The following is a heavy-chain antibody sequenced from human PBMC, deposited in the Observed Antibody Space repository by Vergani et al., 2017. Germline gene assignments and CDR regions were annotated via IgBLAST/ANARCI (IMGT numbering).Heavy chain of an antibody. CDR2: IHTGGST. V-gene: IGHV4-61*09. CDR1: GGSISSGDHC. J-gene: IGHJ4*02. Sequence: QVQLQESGPGVVKPSQTLSLTCAVSGGSISSGDHCWSWIRQPAGKGPVWIGHIHTGGSTDLNPSFKSRVSISVDTSKSQFSLNLNSVTVADTAVYYCARSRPYWTSSSCPAIWGQGTLVTVSS. D-gene: IGHD2-2*01. CDR3: ARSRPYWTSSSCPAI.